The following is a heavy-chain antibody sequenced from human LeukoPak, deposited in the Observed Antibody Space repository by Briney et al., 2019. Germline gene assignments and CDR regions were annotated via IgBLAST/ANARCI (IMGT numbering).Heavy chain of an antibody. CDR2: ISGSGGST. J-gene: IGHJ4*02. Sequence: GGSLRLSCAASGFTFSSYAMSWVRQAPGKGLEWVSAISGSGGSTYYADSVKGRFTISRDNAKNSLYLQMNSLRAEDTALYYCARDPDKGTAVADPAGLDYWGQGTLVTVYS. CDR3: ARDPDKGTAVADPAGLDY. CDR1: GFTFSSYA. V-gene: IGHV3-23*01. D-gene: IGHD6-19*01.